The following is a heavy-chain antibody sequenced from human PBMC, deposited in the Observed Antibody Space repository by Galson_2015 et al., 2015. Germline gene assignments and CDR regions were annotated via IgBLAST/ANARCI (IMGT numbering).Heavy chain of an antibody. CDR2: ISGSGGGT. Sequence: SLRLSCAASGFTFSSYAMRWLRQAPGKGLEWVSAISGSGGGTYYADSVKGRFTISRDNSKNTLYLQMSSLRAEDTAVYYCAKSGSGSGLYSYCMDLWRQGTTFTVSS. J-gene: IGHJ6*02. CDR1: GFTFSSYA. CDR3: AKSGSGSGLYSYCMDL. D-gene: IGHD3-10*01. V-gene: IGHV3-23*01.